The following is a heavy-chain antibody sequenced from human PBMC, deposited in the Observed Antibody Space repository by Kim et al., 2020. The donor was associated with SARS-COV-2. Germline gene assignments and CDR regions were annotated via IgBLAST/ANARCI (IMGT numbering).Heavy chain of an antibody. Sequence: SETLSLTCAVYGGSFSGYYWSWIRQPPGKGLEWIGEINHSGSTNYNPSLKSRVTISVDTSKNQFSLKLSSVTAADTAVYYCARVWGGSSWYGGVWFDPWGQGTLVTVSS. CDR3: ARVWGGSSWYGGVWFDP. J-gene: IGHJ5*02. CDR1: GGSFSGYY. V-gene: IGHV4-34*01. CDR2: INHSGST. D-gene: IGHD6-13*01.